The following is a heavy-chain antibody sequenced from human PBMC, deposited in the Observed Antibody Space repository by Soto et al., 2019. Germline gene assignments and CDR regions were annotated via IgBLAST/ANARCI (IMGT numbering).Heavy chain of an antibody. CDR1: GYGFGRYA. Sequence: QIQLLQSGAEVRKPGASVTVSCKTEGYGFGRYAVNWVRQAPGQGLQWMGWISGFNGKAEYAQSLQGIVTLTTDAPKGTAYMELRNIRSVDTAIYYCARDQNYFGSGGISWFDLWGLGTLVTVSS. J-gene: IGHJ5*01. V-gene: IGHV1-18*01. D-gene: IGHD3-10*01. CDR2: ISGFNGKA. CDR3: ARDQNYFGSGGISWFDL.